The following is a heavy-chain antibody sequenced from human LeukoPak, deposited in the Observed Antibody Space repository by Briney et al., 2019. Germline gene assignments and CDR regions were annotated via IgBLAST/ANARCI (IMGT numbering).Heavy chain of an antibody. CDR1: GGSISTYY. Sequence: PSETLSLTCTVSGGSISTYYWSWIRQPAGKGLEWIGRIYTSGSTNYNPSLKSRVTISVDTSKNQFSLKLSSVTAADTAVYYCARRCGSYYYYYYMDVWGKGTTVTISS. J-gene: IGHJ6*03. CDR3: ARRCGSYYYYYYMDV. V-gene: IGHV4-4*07. D-gene: IGHD1-26*01. CDR2: IYTSGST.